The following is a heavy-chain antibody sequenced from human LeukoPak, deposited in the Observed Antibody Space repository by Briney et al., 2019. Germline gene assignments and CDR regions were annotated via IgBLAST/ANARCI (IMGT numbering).Heavy chain of an antibody. CDR1: GFTFIDYY. D-gene: IGHD3-10*01. CDR3: ARVGWTMVRGAPYYYMDV. Sequence: GGSLRLSCTASGFTFIDYYMSWIRQAPGKGLEWVSYISNSGQTMYYADSLKGRFTISRDNANNSLYLQMNSLRAEDTAVYYCARVGWTMVRGAPYYYMDVWGKGTTVTISS. CDR2: ISNSGQTM. V-gene: IGHV3-11*01. J-gene: IGHJ6*03.